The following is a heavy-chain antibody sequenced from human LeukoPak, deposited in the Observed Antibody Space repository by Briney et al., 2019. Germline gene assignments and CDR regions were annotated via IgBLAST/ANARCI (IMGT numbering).Heavy chain of an antibody. Sequence: SGTLSLTCTVSGVSISSYYWSWIRQPPGKGLEWIGYNYYIGSTNYNPSLKSRVTISVDTSKNQFSLKLSSVTPGDTAVYYCASMGKGPYDFWSGYYGFWFDPWGQGTLVTVSS. D-gene: IGHD3-3*01. CDR1: GVSISSYY. CDR3: ASMGKGPYDFWSGYYGFWFDP. J-gene: IGHJ5*02. CDR2: NYYIGST. V-gene: IGHV4-59*01.